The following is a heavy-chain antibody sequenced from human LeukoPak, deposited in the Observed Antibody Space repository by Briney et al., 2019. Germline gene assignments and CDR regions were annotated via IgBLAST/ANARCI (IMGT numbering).Heavy chain of an antibody. D-gene: IGHD2-15*01. J-gene: IGHJ6*02. CDR1: GDSISSSNW. V-gene: IGHV4-4*02. CDR3: SYSQPDGMDV. CDR2: IYHSGST. Sequence: SGTLSLTCAVSGDSISSSNWWSWVRPPPGKGLEWIGEIYHSGSTNYNPSLKSRVTISVDTSKNQFSLKLSSVTAADTAVYYCSYSQPDGMDVWGQGTTVTVSS.